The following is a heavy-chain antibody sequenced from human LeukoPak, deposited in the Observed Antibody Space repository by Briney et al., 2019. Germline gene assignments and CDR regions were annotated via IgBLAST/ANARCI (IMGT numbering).Heavy chain of an antibody. CDR2: THNEATT. CDR3: ARDGTVGAAYYFDY. CDR1: GFTFSDYY. D-gene: IGHD1-26*01. J-gene: IGHJ4*02. Sequence: GGSLRLSCAASGFTFSDYYMSWIRQAPGKGLEWVSYTHNEATTRYADSVRGRFTISRDNSKNTLYLQMNSLRAEDTAVYYCARDGTVGAAYYFDYWGQGTLVTVSS. V-gene: IGHV3-11*06.